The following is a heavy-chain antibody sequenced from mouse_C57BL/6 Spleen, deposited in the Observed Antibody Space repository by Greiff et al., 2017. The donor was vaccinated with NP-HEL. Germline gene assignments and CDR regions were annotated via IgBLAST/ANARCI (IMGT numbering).Heavy chain of an antibody. D-gene: IGHD1-1*01. Sequence: QVQLQQSGAELVKPGASVKVSCKASGYTFTSYWMHWVKQRPGQGLEWIGRIHPSDSDTNYNQKFKGKATLTVDKSSSTAYMQLSSLTSEDSAVYYCAIPSYYYGSSYPFAYWGQGTLVTVSA. V-gene: IGHV1-74*01. J-gene: IGHJ3*01. CDR2: IHPSDSDT. CDR3: AIPSYYYGSSYPFAY. CDR1: GYTFTSYW.